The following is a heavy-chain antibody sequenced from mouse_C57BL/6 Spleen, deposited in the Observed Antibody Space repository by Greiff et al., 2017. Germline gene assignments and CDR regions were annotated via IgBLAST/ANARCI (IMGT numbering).Heavy chain of an antibody. D-gene: IGHD1-1*01. V-gene: IGHV3-6*01. Sequence: EVKLLESGPGLVKPSQSLSLTCSVTGYSITSGYYWNWIRQFPGNKLEWMGYISYDGSNNYNPSLKNRISITRDTSKNQFFLKLNSVTTEDTATYYCARGSLLRDFDDWGQGTTLTVSS. CDR1: GYSITSGYY. CDR3: ARGSLLRDFDD. CDR2: ISYDGSN. J-gene: IGHJ2*01.